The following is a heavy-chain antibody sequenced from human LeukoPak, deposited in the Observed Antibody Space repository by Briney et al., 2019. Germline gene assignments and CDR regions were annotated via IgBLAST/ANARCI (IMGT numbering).Heavy chain of an antibody. Sequence: SETLSLTCTVSGGSISSYYWSWIRQPARQGLEWIGRIYTSGSTNYNPSLQSRVTMSVDTSKHQFSLKLSAVTARDTAVYYCARVRKWIEAGQFDYWGQGTLVTVSS. D-gene: IGHD5-12*01. J-gene: IGHJ4*02. CDR3: ARVRKWIEAGQFDY. CDR2: IYTSGST. CDR1: GGSISSYY. V-gene: IGHV4-4*07.